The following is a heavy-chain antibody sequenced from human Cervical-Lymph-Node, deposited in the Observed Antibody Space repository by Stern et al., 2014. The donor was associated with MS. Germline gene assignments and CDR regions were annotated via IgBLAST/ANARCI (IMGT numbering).Heavy chain of an antibody. Sequence: QVQLGQSGAEVKKPGSSVNVSCMASGGTFSSSYAITWMRQAPGQRLEWMGRNIPILGLPYYAQKFQGRVTITADTSTNTAYMGLNSLTSEDTAVYYCARGVVSNRATATLHNLFDPWGQGTLVTVSS. CDR2: NIPILGLP. D-gene: IGHD1-1*01. CDR3: ARGVVSNRATATLHNLFDP. CDR1: GGTFSSSYA. J-gene: IGHJ5*02. V-gene: IGHV1-69*09.